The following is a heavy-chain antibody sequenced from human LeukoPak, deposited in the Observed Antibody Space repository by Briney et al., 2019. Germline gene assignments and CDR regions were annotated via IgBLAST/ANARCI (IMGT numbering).Heavy chain of an antibody. J-gene: IGHJ4*02. Sequence: SETLSLTCAVSGGSISSSNWWSWVRQPPGKGLEWIGEIYHSGSTNYNPSLKSRVTISVDKSKNQFSLKLSSVTAADTALYYCAKDIIGGPSYYDILTGLDYWGQGTLVTVSS. CDR3: AKDIIGGPSYYDILTGLDY. CDR2: IYHSGST. CDR1: GGSISSSNW. V-gene: IGHV4-4*02. D-gene: IGHD3-9*01.